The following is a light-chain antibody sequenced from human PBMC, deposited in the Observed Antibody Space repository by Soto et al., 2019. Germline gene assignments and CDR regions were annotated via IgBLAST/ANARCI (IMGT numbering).Light chain of an antibody. CDR1: QSISSW. Sequence: DIQMTQSPSTLSASVGARVTITCRASQSISSWLAWYQQKPGKAPKLLIYDACSLESGVPSRFSGSGSGTEFTLTISSLQPDDFATYYCQQYNSYSRTFGQGTKVEIK. CDR2: DAC. J-gene: IGKJ1*01. V-gene: IGKV1-5*01. CDR3: QQYNSYSRT.